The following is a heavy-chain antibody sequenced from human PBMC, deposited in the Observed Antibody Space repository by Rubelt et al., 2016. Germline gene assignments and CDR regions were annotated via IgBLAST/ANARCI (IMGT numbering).Heavy chain of an antibody. D-gene: IGHD2-2*01. CDR3: ARVTVVVPAAIILDAFDI. J-gene: IGHJ3*02. CDR1: GGSISSGGYY. V-gene: IGHV4-31*02. CDR2: IYYSGST. Sequence: SGGSISSGGYYWSWIRQHPGKGLEWIGYIYYSGSTYYNPSLKSRVTISVDTSKNQFSLKLSSVTAADTAVYYCARVTVVVPAAIILDAFDIWGQGTMVTVSS.